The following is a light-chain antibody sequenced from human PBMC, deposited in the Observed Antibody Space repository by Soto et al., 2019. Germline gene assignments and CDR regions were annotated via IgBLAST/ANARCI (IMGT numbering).Light chain of an antibody. CDR1: QSVSSSY. CDR3: QQYDNSPWT. J-gene: IGKJ1*01. CDR2: GAS. V-gene: IGKV3-20*01. Sequence: EIVLTQSPGTLSLSPGEGATLSCRASQSVSSSYLAWYQQKPGQAPRLLIYGASSRATGIPDRFSGGGSGTDFTLTISRLEPEDFAVYYYQQYDNSPWTFGQGTKVEIK.